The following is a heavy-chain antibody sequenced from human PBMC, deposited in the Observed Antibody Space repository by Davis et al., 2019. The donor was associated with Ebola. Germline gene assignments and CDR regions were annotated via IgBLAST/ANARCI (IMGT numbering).Heavy chain of an antibody. J-gene: IGHJ4*02. V-gene: IGHV5-51*01. CDR2: IYPGDSDT. D-gene: IGHD5-12*01. CDR3: ARRRVIHDLATNDYFDI. CDR1: GYTFTNYW. Sequence: GGSLRLSCKGSGYTFTNYWIGWVRQMPGKGLEWMGIIYPGDSDTRYSPSFQGQVTISADKSISTAYLQWSSLEASDTAMYYCARRRVIHDLATNDYFDIWGQGTLVTVSS.